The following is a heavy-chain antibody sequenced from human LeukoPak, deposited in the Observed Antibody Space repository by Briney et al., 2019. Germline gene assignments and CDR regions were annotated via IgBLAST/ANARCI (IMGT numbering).Heavy chain of an antibody. CDR1: GFTFSSYE. J-gene: IGHJ4*02. CDR2: ISSSGSTI. Sequence: GGSLRLSCAASGFTFSSYEMNWVRQAPGKGLEWVSYISSSGSTIYYADSVKGRFTISRDNAKNSLYLQMNSLRAEDTAVYYCARDIYDSSGYDTYWGQGTLVTVSS. D-gene: IGHD3-22*01. CDR3: ARDIYDSSGYDTY. V-gene: IGHV3-48*03.